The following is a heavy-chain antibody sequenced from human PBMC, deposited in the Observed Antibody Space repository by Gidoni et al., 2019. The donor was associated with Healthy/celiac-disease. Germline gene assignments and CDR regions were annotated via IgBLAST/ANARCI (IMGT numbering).Heavy chain of an antibody. V-gene: IGHV4-30-4*01. J-gene: IGHJ4*02. Sequence: QVQLQESGPGLVQPSQTLSLTCTVSGGSISSGDYYWSWIRQPPGKGLEWIGYIYYSGSTYYNPSLKSRVTISVDTSKNQFSLKLSSVTAADTAVYYCARFKILEWLSNDYWGQGTLVTVSS. CDR1: GGSISSGDYY. D-gene: IGHD3-3*01. CDR3: ARFKILEWLSNDY. CDR2: IYYSGST.